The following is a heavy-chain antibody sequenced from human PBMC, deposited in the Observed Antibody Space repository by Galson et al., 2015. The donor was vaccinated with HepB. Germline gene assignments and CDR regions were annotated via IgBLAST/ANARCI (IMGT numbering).Heavy chain of an antibody. J-gene: IGHJ3*02. CDR1: GFTFSNAW. D-gene: IGHD3-22*01. V-gene: IGHV3-15*07. CDR2: IKSKTDGGTT. Sequence: SLRLSCAASGFTFSNAWMNWVRQAPGKGLEWVGRIKSKTDGGTTDYAAPVKGRFTISRDDSKNTLYLQMNSLKTEDTAVYYCTTARITMIVVTLDDAFDIWGQGTMVTVSS. CDR3: TTARITMIVVTLDDAFDI.